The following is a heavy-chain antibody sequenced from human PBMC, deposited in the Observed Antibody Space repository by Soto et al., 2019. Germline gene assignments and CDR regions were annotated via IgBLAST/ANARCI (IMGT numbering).Heavy chain of an antibody. D-gene: IGHD2-15*01. J-gene: IGHJ4*02. CDR1: GYTFTSYG. CDR2: ISAYNGNT. V-gene: IGHV1-18*01. Sequence: ASVKVSCNASGYTFTSYGISLVRQAPGQGLEWMGWISAYNGNTNYAQKLQGRVTMTTDTSTSTAYMELRSLRSDDTAVYYCARDQDIVVVVAATGYFDYWGQGTLVTVSS. CDR3: ARDQDIVVVVAATGYFDY.